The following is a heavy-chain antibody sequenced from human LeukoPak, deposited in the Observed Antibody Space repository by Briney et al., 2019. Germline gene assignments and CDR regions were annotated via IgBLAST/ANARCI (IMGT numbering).Heavy chain of an antibody. V-gene: IGHV1-18*01. Sequence: ASVKVSCKASGYTFTSYGINWVRQAPGQGLEWMGWNSAYNGNTNYAQKLQGRVTMTTDTSTSTAYMELRRLRSDDTAVYYCARVKSSSWYDFLGNFDYWGQGTLVTVSS. CDR2: NSAYNGNT. D-gene: IGHD6-13*01. CDR3: ARVKSSSWYDFLGNFDY. CDR1: GYTFTSYG. J-gene: IGHJ4*02.